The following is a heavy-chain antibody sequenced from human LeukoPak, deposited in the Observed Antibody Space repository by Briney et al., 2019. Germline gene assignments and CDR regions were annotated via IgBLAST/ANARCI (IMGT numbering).Heavy chain of an antibody. V-gene: IGHV3-23*01. D-gene: IGHD2-8*02. J-gene: IGHJ6*02. CDR2: IGGSGGST. CDR3: ASGGVVLSGSYYGMDV. Sequence: GGSLRLSCAASGFTFSSYAMSWVRQAPGKGLEWVSAIGGSGGSTYYADSVKGRFTISRDNSKNTLYLQMNSLRAEDTAVYYCASGGVVLSGSYYGMDVWGQGTTVTVSS. CDR1: GFTFSSYA.